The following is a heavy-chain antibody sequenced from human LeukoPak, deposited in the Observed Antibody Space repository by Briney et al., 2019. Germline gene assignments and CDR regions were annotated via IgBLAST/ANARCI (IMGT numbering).Heavy chain of an antibody. CDR3: ARDIGSGWYGYFQH. J-gene: IGHJ1*01. D-gene: IGHD6-19*01. CDR1: GFMFSNYG. CDR2: ISYDGSNK. Sequence: GRSLRLSCAASGFMFSNYGMHWVRQAPGKGLEWVAVISYDGSNKYYAASVKGRFTISRDNAKNSLYLQMNRLRAEDTAVYYCARDIGSGWYGYFQHWGQGTLVTVSS. V-gene: IGHV3-30*03.